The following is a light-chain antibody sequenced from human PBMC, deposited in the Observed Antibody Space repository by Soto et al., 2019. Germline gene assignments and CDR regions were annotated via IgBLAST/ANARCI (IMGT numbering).Light chain of an antibody. J-gene: IGKJ2*01. CDR1: QSVDTN. CDR2: GAS. Sequence: EVVMTQSPATLSVSLGDRATLPCRASQSVDTNVAWYQQKPGQAPRLLVYGASTRATGIPARFTGFGSGTDFTLTISGLQSDDFAVYYCQQYYNWPPYTFGQGTKLQIK. CDR3: QQYYNWPPYT. V-gene: IGKV3-15*01.